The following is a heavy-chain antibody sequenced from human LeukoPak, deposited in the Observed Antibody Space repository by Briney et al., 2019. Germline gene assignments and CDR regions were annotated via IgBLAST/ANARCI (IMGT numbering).Heavy chain of an antibody. J-gene: IGHJ4*02. CDR3: ARAVFPLNPFDY. Sequence: ASVKVSCKASGYTFTGYYMHWVRQAPGQGLEWMGWINPNSGGTNYAQKFQGRVTMTRDTSISTAYMELSRLRSDDTAVCYCARAVFPLNPFDYWGQGTLVTVSS. CDR1: GYTFTGYY. V-gene: IGHV1-2*02. CDR2: INPNSGGT.